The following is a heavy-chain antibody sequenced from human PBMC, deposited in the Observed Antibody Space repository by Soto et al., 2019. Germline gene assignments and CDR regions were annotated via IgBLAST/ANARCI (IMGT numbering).Heavy chain of an antibody. Sequence: QLQLQESGPGLVKPSETLSLTCTVSGGSISSSSYYWGWIRQPPGKGLEWIGSIYYSGSTYYNPSLNSRVTISVDTSNNQFSLKLSSVTAADTAVYYCARRGCRGGSCYPTTYYFDYWGQGTLVTVSS. V-gene: IGHV4-39*01. CDR1: GGSISSSSYY. CDR2: IYYSGST. D-gene: IGHD2-15*01. CDR3: ARRGCRGGSCYPTTYYFDY. J-gene: IGHJ4*02.